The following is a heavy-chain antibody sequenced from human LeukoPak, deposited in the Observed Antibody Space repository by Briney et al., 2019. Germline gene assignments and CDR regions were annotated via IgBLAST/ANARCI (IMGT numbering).Heavy chain of an antibody. CDR3: ASSIAAAGTRAYYYYYMDV. J-gene: IGHJ6*03. D-gene: IGHD6-13*01. CDR2: IIPIFGTA. V-gene: IGHV1-69*13. Sequence: SVKVSCKASGGTFSSYAISWVRQAPGQGLEWMGGIIPIFGTANYAQKFHGRVTITADESTSTAYMELSSLRSEDTAVYYCASSIAAAGTRAYYYYYMDVWGKGTTVTVSS. CDR1: GGTFSSYA.